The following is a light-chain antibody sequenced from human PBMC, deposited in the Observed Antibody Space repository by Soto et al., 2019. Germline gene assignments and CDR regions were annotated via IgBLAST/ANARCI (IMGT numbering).Light chain of an antibody. Sequence: DIQMPQSPSAMSASVGDRVTITCRASNGISNYLDWFHQNPGKDPKRLIYAASSLQSGVPSRFRGSGYRTDFSLSVSSWQPEDFATYYCLRHNSYLWTFGQGTRVEIQ. J-gene: IGKJ1*01. CDR3: LRHNSYLWT. CDR1: NGISNY. V-gene: IGKV1-17*03. CDR2: AAS.